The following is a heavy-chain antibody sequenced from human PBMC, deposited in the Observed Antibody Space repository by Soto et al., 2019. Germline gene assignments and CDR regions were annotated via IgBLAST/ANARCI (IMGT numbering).Heavy chain of an antibody. Sequence: GESLKISCKGSGYSFTSYWIGWVRQIPGKGLEWMGIIYPGDSDPRYSPSFQGQVTISADKSISTAYLQWSSLKASDTAMYYCARQPGGGWYEPSDAFDIWGQGTMVTVSS. D-gene: IGHD6-19*01. J-gene: IGHJ3*02. V-gene: IGHV5-51*01. CDR3: ARQPGGGWYEPSDAFDI. CDR2: IYPGDSDP. CDR1: GYSFTSYW.